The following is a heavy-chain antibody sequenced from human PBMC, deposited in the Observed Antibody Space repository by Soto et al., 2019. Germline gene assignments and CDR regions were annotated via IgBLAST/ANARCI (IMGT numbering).Heavy chain of an antibody. CDR1: GFTFSSYG. Sequence: GGSLRLSCAASGFTFSSYGMHWVRQAPGKGLEWVAVISCDGSNKYYADSVKGRFTISRDNSKNTLYLQMNSLRAEDTAVYYCAKDYYDSSGYYSYYYYGMDVWGQGTTVTVSS. J-gene: IGHJ6*02. CDR2: ISCDGSNK. D-gene: IGHD3-22*01. CDR3: AKDYYDSSGYYSYYYYGMDV. V-gene: IGHV3-30*18.